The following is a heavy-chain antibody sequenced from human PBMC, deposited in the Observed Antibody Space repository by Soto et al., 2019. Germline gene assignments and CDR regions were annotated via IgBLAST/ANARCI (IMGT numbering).Heavy chain of an antibody. CDR3: VKRGRNWGAFDF. CDR2: IGGTDGDSDGVP. J-gene: IGHJ3*01. D-gene: IGHD7-27*01. Sequence: VQLLESGGDLVQPGGSLRLSCVASGFILNNYAMSWVRQAPGKGLEWVSTIGGTDGDSDGVPWYEDSVKGRFTLSRDSPANTLFLHMDNLRAEDSALYYCVKRGRNWGAFDFWGQGTTVVVSS. CDR1: GFILNNYA. V-gene: IGHV3-23*01.